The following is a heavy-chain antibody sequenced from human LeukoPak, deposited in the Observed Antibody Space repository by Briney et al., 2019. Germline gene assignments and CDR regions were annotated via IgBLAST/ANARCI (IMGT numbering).Heavy chain of an antibody. CDR2: INHSGST. V-gene: IGHV4-34*01. CDR1: GGSFSGYY. CDR3: ARGRCSGGSCYFRSEAFDY. D-gene: IGHD2-15*01. J-gene: IGHJ4*02. Sequence: SETLSLTCAVYGGSFSGYYWSWIRQPPGKGLEWFGEINHSGSTNYNPSLKSRVTISVDTSKNQFSLKLSSVTAADTAVYYCARGRCSGGSCYFRSEAFDYWGQGTLVTVSS.